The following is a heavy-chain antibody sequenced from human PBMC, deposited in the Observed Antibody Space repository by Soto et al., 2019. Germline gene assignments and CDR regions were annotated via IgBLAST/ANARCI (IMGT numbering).Heavy chain of an antibody. CDR1: GYTFSNYG. D-gene: IGHD5-12*01. Sequence: VKVSCKTSGYTFSNYGINWVRQAPGQGLEWMGWISAYNGNTNFAQKLQGRVSLTTDTSSTTAYMELRSLTSDDTAVYYCARDLVPGYTGFSDYWGQGTLVTVSS. V-gene: IGHV1-18*01. CDR2: ISAYNGNT. J-gene: IGHJ4*02. CDR3: ARDLVPGYTGFSDY.